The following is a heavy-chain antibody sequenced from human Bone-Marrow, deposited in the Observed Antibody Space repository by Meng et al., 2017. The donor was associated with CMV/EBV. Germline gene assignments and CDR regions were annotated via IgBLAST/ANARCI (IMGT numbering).Heavy chain of an antibody. D-gene: IGHD3-3*01. CDR1: GYPFTRYG. J-gene: IGHJ4*02. CDR2: ISAYNGNT. Sequence: VQLARSGAAVEKPGGLVNVYFKASGYPFTRYGISWVRQAPGQGLGWMGWISAYNGNTNYAQKLQGRVTMTTDTSTSTAYMELRSLRSDDTAVYYCARGRLRFLEWSPPYYFDYWGQGTLVTVSS. V-gene: IGHV1-18*01. CDR3: ARGRLRFLEWSPPYYFDY.